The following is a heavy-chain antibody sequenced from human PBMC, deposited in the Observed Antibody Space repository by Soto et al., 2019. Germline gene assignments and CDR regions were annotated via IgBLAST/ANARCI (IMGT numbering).Heavy chain of an antibody. J-gene: IGHJ6*02. CDR2: IYYSLST. CDR1: GGPINSYY. V-gene: IGHV4-59*01. CDR3: ARGEAGYNYALIPYYGVDV. Sequence: ASETLSLACTVSGGPINSYYWSWIRQPPGKPLEWIGYIYYSLSTNYSTSLNSRTIISLDTSKKQFSPKVSSVTAAGTAVYYCARGEAGYNYALIPYYGVDVWGPGTTVTVSS. D-gene: IGHD5-18*01.